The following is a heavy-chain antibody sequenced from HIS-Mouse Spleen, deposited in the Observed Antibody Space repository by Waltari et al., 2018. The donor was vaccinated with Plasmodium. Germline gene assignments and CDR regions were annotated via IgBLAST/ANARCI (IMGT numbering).Heavy chain of an antibody. D-gene: IGHD6-13*01. V-gene: IGHV1-2*02. J-gene: IGHJ1*01. CDR1: GYTFTGYY. CDR2: SNPNSGGT. Sequence: QVQLVQSGAEVKKPGASVKVSCKASGYTFTGYYMHWVRQAPGQGLEWRGWSNPNSGGTNDAQKFQGRVTITRDTSISTAYMELSRLRSDDTAVYYCARVLGYKAAAGTFVEYFQHWGQGTLVTVSS. CDR3: ARVLGYKAAAGTFVEYFQH.